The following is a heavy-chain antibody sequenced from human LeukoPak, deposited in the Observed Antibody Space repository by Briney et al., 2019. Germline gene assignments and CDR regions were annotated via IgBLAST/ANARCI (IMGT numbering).Heavy chain of an antibody. J-gene: IGHJ4*02. CDR2: IYHTGNT. D-gene: IGHD6-13*01. CDR1: ASSISSNFH. V-gene: IGHV4-38-2*02. CDR3: ARGTSSWWEGPNY. Sequence: PSETLSLTCSVSASSISSNFHWAWIRQPPEKGLEWIGSIYHTGNTYYNPSLKSRVTISVDTSKNQFSLKLSSVTAADTAVYYCARGTSSWWEGPNYWGQGTLVTVFS.